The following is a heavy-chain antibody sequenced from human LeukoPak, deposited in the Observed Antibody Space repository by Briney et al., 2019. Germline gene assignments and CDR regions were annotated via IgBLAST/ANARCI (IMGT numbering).Heavy chain of an antibody. CDR3: ARGPGGYYDY. J-gene: IGHJ4*02. V-gene: IGHV3-53*01. CDR1: GFTASSTY. CDR2: IYSGGGT. D-gene: IGHD3-10*01. Sequence: GGSLRLSCVGSGFTASSTYMTWVRHAPGKGLGWVSAIYSGGGTFYVGSVKGRFTISRDSFKNILYLQMNSRRAEDTALYYCARGPGGYYDYWGQGTLVTVSS.